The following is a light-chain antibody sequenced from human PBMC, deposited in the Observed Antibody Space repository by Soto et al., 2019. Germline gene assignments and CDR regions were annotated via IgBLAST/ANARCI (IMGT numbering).Light chain of an antibody. CDR1: SSDVGGYNY. Sequence: QSALTQPPSASGSPGQSVTISCTGTSSDVGGYNYVSWYQQHPGKAPKLMIYEVSKRPSGVPDRFSGSKSGNTASLTVSGLQAEDAADYYCSSYAGSPYDVFGTGTKVTVL. CDR2: EVS. J-gene: IGLJ1*01. V-gene: IGLV2-8*01. CDR3: SSYAGSPYDV.